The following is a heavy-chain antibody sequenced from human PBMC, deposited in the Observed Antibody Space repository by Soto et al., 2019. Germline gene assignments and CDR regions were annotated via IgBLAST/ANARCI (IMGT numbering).Heavy chain of an antibody. V-gene: IGHV4-59*08. Sequence: ASETLSLTCTVSGGSISSYYWSWIRQPPGKGLEWIGYIYYSGSTNYNPSLKSRVTISVDTSKNQFSLKLSSVTAADTAVYYCARTYGSGSYYNFDYWGQGTLVTVSS. CDR3: ARTYGSGSYYNFDY. CDR1: GGSISSYY. J-gene: IGHJ4*02. D-gene: IGHD3-10*01. CDR2: IYYSGST.